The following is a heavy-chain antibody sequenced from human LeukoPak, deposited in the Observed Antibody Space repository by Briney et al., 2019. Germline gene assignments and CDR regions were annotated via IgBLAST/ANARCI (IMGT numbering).Heavy chain of an antibody. V-gene: IGHV3-53*04. D-gene: IGHD6-19*01. CDR3: ARGGTPGYSSGRIDY. Sequence: GGSLRLSCIASGFTVSSNYMSWVRQAPGKGLEWVSVIYSAGNTYYADSVKGRFTISRHNSKNTLYLQMNSLRVEDTAVYYCARGGTPGYSSGRIDYWGQGTLVTVSS. CDR1: GFTVSSNY. J-gene: IGHJ4*02. CDR2: IYSAGNT.